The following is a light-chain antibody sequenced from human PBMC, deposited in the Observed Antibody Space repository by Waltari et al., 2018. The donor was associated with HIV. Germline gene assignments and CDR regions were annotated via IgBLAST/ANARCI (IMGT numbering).Light chain of an antibody. J-gene: IGLJ3*02. CDR3: QSADSSGTWV. CDR2: KDS. V-gene: IGLV3-25*03. CDR1: ALPKKY. Sequence: SYELTQPPSVSVSPGQTARITCSGDALPKKYAYWYQQKPGQAPVLVIYKDSERPSGIPERFSGSSSGTIVTLTISGVQTEDEADYYCQSADSSGTWVFDGGTKLTFL.